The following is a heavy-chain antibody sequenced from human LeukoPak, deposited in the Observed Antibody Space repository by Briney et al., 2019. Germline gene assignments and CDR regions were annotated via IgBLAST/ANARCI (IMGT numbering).Heavy chain of an antibody. CDR1: GGSLSSSSYY. D-gene: IGHD3-10*01. V-gene: IGHV4-39*07. Sequence: SETLSLTCTVSGGSLSSSSYYWGWIRQPPGKGLEWIGSIYYSGSTYYNPSLKSRVTISVDTSKNQFSLKLSSVTAADTAVYYCARVQRGEYYFDYWGQGTLVTVSS. CDR3: ARVQRGEYYFDY. CDR2: IYYSGST. J-gene: IGHJ4*02.